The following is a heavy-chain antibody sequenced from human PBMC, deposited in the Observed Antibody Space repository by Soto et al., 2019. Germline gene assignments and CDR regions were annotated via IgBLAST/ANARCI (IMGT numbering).Heavy chain of an antibody. D-gene: IGHD2-2*02. V-gene: IGHV1-18*01. CDR1: GYTFSSYA. CDR3: ARDCSICAPDY. CDR2: TYSGNT. J-gene: IGHJ4*02. Sequence: QVQLVQSGAEVKKSGASVKVSCKASGYTFSSYAIVWVRQAPGQGLEWMGWTYSGNTNYAQKVQCRVTMTTDTSTSTAYMALMGLRSDDTAVYYCARDCSICAPDYWGQGTLVTVSS.